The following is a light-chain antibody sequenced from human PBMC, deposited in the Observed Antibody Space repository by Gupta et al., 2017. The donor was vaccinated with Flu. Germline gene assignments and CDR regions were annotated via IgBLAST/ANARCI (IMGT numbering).Light chain of an antibody. Sequence: SSDVGGYNYVSWYQQHPGKAPKLMIYDVNNRPSGVSNRFSGSKSGNTASLTISGLQAEDEADYYCSSYTSNSTPYVFGTGTKVTVL. CDR3: SSYTSNSTPYV. V-gene: IGLV2-14*04. CDR1: SSDVGGYNY. J-gene: IGLJ1*01. CDR2: DVN.